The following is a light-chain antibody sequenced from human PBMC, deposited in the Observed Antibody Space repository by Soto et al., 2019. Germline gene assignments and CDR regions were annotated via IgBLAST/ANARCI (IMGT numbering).Light chain of an antibody. CDR1: QSVRSY. CDR2: AAS. Sequence: DIQMTQSPSSLSASLGDRITITCRTSQSVRSYLNWYQEKSGKAPKLLIYAASTLQDGVPSRFTGSGSGTDFTLTISSLQPDDFATYFWQQTFRPPYTFGQGT. CDR3: QQTFRPPYT. J-gene: IGKJ2*01. V-gene: IGKV1-39*01.